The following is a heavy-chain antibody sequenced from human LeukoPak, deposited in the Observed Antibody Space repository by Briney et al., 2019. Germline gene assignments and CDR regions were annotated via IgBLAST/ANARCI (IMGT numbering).Heavy chain of an antibody. CDR1: GFIFSDYV. Sequence: GGSLRLSCAASGFIFSDYVMNWLRQAPGRGLEWVAYIRYDGSHKYYIDSVKGRFTISRDNAKNSLYLQMNSLRAEDTAVYYCARDDPGIAVAGHDAFDIWGQGTMVTVSS. D-gene: IGHD6-19*01. CDR3: ARDDPGIAVAGHDAFDI. CDR2: IRYDGSHK. V-gene: IGHV3-30*02. J-gene: IGHJ3*02.